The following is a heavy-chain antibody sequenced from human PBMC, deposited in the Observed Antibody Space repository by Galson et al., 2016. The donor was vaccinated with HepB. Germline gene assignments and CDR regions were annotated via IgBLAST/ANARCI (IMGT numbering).Heavy chain of an antibody. CDR1: GFTFSRSA. J-gene: IGHJ6*02. Sequence: SLRLSCAGSGFTFSRSAMSWVRQAPGKGLEWVSGISGGGGQTYYADSVKARFIISRDNSKNTLYLQMNSLRAEDTALYYCAKDSVDVWSAYGVWGQGTSVTVTS. D-gene: IGHD3-3*01. CDR3: AKDSVDVWSAYGV. V-gene: IGHV3-23*01. CDR2: ISGGGGQT.